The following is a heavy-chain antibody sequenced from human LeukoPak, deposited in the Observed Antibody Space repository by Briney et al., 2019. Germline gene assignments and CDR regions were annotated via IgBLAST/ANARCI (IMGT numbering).Heavy chain of an antibody. Sequence: GGSLRLSCTASGFTFSNYGMHWVRQAPGKGLEWVAFIRYDGSEKYYADSVKGRITISRDNSKNTLYVQMNSLRAEDTAVYYCAKGKDYYLDYWGQGALVTVSS. D-gene: IGHD3-10*01. CDR2: IRYDGSEK. CDR1: GFTFSNYG. CDR3: AKGKDYYLDY. J-gene: IGHJ4*02. V-gene: IGHV3-30*02.